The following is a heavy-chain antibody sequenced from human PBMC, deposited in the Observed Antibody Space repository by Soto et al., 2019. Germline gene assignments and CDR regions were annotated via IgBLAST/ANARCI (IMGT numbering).Heavy chain of an antibody. CDR2: IRSKAYGGTT. D-gene: IGHD1-7*01. CDR1: GFTFGDYA. V-gene: IGHV3-49*04. CDR3: TSPITGTTVGYYYYYYGMDV. J-gene: IGHJ6*02. Sequence: PGGSLRLSCTASGFTFGDYAMSWVRQAPGKGLEWVGFIRSKAYGGTTEYAASVKGRFTISRDDSKSIAYLQMNSLKTEDTAVYYCTSPITGTTVGYYYYYYGMDVRGQGTTVTVSS.